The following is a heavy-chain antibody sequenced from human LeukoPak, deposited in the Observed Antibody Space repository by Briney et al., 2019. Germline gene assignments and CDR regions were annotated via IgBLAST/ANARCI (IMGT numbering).Heavy chain of an antibody. Sequence: GGSLRLSCAASGFTFSTYAMSWVRQAPGKGLEWVSTIGGGGGGTYYADSVKGRFTISRGTSKNTLFLQMNSLRAEDTAVYYCARNDFGSGWLGDYWGQGTLVTVFS. CDR1: GFTFSTYA. J-gene: IGHJ4*02. CDR3: ARNDFGSGWLGDY. V-gene: IGHV3-23*01. CDR2: IGGGGGGT. D-gene: IGHD6-19*01.